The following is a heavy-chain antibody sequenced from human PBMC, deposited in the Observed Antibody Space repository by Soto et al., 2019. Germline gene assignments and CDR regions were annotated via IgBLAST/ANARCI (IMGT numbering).Heavy chain of an antibody. CDR1: GYTLTGLS. V-gene: IGHV1-24*01. CDR2: FDPEDGEA. J-gene: IGHJ5*02. CDR3: AADPMVRGVLWNWFDH. D-gene: IGHD3-10*01. Sequence: QVQLVQSGAGVKKPGASVKVSCMVSGYTLTGLSIHRVRQAPRKGLEWMGGFDPEDGEAIYTQKFKGRVTMTEDTSTNTAYMELSSLRSEDTAMYYCAADPMVRGVLWNWFDHWGQGTLVTVSS.